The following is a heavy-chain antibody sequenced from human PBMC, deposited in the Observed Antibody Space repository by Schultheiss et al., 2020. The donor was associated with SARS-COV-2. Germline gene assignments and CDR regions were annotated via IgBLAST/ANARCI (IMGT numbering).Heavy chain of an antibody. Sequence: LRLSCAASGFTFSSYAMSWVRQHPGKGLEWIGYIYHSGSTFYNPSLESRVTISVDTSNNQFSLRLSSVTAADTAVYYCARGELIFDYWGQGTLVTVSS. J-gene: IGHJ4*02. V-gene: IGHV4-31*02. CDR2: IYHSGST. D-gene: IGHD1-7*01. CDR3: ARGELIFDY. CDR1: GFTFSSYA.